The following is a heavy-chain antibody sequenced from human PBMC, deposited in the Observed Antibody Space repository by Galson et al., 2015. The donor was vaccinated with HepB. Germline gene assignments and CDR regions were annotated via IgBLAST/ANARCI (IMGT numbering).Heavy chain of an antibody. CDR2: INSDGSTT. CDR1: GFSFSNSW. V-gene: IGHV3-74*01. Sequence: SLRLSCAASGFSFSNSWMHWVRQAPGKGLVWVSHINSDGSTTTYADSAKGRITISRDNAKNTVYLQMNSLRVEDTAVYYCARDRGYGLDIWGQGTTVTVSS. J-gene: IGHJ6*02. CDR3: ARDRGYGLDI.